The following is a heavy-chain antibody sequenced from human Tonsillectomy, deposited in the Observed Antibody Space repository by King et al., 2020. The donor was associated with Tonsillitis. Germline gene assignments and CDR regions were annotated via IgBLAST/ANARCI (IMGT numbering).Heavy chain of an antibody. CDR3: AGDFYGGNSVGWFDP. CDR2: ISYDGSNK. D-gene: IGHD4-23*01. CDR1: GFTFSSYA. Sequence: VQLVESGGGVVQPGRSLRLSCAASGFTFSSYAMYWVRQAPGKGLEWVAFISYDGSNKYYADSVKGRFTISRDTSKNTLYLQMNSLRAEDTAVYYCAGDFYGGNSVGWFDPWGQGTLVTVSS. J-gene: IGHJ5*02. V-gene: IGHV3-30*14.